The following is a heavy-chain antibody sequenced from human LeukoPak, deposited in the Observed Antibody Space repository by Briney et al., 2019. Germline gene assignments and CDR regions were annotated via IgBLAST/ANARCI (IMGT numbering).Heavy chain of an antibody. J-gene: IGHJ5*02. CDR1: GYSISSGYY. CDR2: IYHSGST. V-gene: IGHV4-38-2*01. Sequence: SETLSLTCAVSGYSISSGYYWGWIRQPPGKVLEWIGNIYHSGSTYYNPSLKSRVTISVDTSKNQFSLKLRSVTAADTAVYYCARVRLSTVMNLPFDPWGQGTLVTVSS. CDR3: ARVRLSTVMNLPFDP. D-gene: IGHD4-17*01.